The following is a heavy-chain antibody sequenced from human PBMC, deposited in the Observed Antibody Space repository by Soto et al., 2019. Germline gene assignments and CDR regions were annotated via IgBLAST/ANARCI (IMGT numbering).Heavy chain of an antibody. CDR1: GGSISSSSYH. J-gene: IGHJ4*02. CDR2: MFYGGST. CDR3: ARTLYVDIVATGF. D-gene: IGHD5-12*01. V-gene: IGHV4-39*01. Sequence: QLQLQESGPGLVKPSETLSLTCTVSGGSISSSSYHWGWIRQPPGKGLEWIGSMFYGGSTYYNPSLKSRVTISVDTSKSQFSLKLSSVTAADTAVYYCARTLYVDIVATGFWGQGTLVTVSS.